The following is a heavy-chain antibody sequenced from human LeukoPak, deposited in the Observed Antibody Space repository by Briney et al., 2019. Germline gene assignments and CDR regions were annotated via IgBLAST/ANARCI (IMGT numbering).Heavy chain of an antibody. Sequence: SVKVSCKASGGTFSSYAISWVRQAPGQGLEWMGGIIPIFGTANYAQKFQGRATITTDESTSTAYMELSSLRSEDTAVYYCATDYYYDSSGYPGLLDYWGQGTLVTVSS. J-gene: IGHJ4*02. D-gene: IGHD3-22*01. V-gene: IGHV1-69*05. CDR3: ATDYYYDSSGYPGLLDY. CDR1: GGTFSSYA. CDR2: IIPIFGTA.